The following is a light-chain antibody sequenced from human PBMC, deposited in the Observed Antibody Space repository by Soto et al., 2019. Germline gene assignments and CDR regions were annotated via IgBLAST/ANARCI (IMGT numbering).Light chain of an antibody. J-gene: IGKJ1*01. CDR1: QSVSSN. Sequence: EIVMTQSPATLSVSPGERATLSCRASQSVSSNLAWYQQKPGQAPRLLIYGASTRATGIPARFSGSGSGTEFTLTLISLQSEDFAVYYCQQYNNWPPWTFGQGTKVEIK. CDR3: QQYNNWPPWT. V-gene: IGKV3-15*01. CDR2: GAS.